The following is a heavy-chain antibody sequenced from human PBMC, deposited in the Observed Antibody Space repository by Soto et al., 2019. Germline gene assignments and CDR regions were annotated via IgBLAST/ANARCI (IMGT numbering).Heavy chain of an antibody. Sequence: EVQLLESGGGLVQPGGSLRLSCADSGFTFSSYAMSWVRQAPGKGLEWVSAISGSGGSTYYADSVKGRFTISRDNSKNTLYLQMNSLRAEDTAVYYCAKDPGYSYGLATPYYFDYWGQGTLVTVSS. CDR1: GFTFSSYA. J-gene: IGHJ4*02. V-gene: IGHV3-23*01. CDR2: ISGSGGST. CDR3: AKDPGYSYGLATPYYFDY. D-gene: IGHD5-18*01.